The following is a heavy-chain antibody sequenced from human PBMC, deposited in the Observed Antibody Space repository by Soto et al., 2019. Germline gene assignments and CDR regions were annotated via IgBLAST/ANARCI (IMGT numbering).Heavy chain of an antibody. CDR1: GYTFTSYA. D-gene: IGHD2-21*01. V-gene: IGHV1-3*01. CDR3: AHRGDGGASRFYYFDY. J-gene: IGHJ4*02. CDR2: INAGNGNT. Sequence: GASVKVSCKASGYTFTSYAMHWVRQAPGQRLEWMGWINAGNGNTKYSQKFQGRLTITKDTSKNQVVLTMTNMDPVDTATYYCAHRGDGGASRFYYFDYWGQGTLVTVSS.